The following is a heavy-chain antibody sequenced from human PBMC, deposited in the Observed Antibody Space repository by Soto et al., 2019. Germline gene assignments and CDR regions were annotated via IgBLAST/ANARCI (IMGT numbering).Heavy chain of an antibody. V-gene: IGHV1-18*01. D-gene: IGHD3-10*01. CDR1: GYTFTSYV. J-gene: IGHJ6*02. CDR3: ARDSMVRGFITSETYYYYYYGMDV. CDR2: ISAYNGNT. Sequence: QVQLVQSGAEVKKPGASVKVSCKASGYTFTSYVISWVRQAPGQGLEWMGWISAYNGNTNYAQKLQGRVTMTTDTSTSTAYMELRSLRSDDTAVYYCARDSMVRGFITSETYYYYYYGMDVWGQGTTVTVSS.